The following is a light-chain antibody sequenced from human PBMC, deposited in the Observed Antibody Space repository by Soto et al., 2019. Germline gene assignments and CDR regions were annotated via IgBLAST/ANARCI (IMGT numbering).Light chain of an antibody. Sequence: IQMTQSPSSLSASVGDRVTITCRASQRIDNYLNWYHQKPGKAPKLLIYAASNLQSGVPSRFSGSGSGTDFTLTISNLQPEDFAVYYCQQYTNWPPETFGQGTKVDIK. V-gene: IGKV1-39*01. J-gene: IGKJ1*01. CDR2: AAS. CDR3: QQYTNWPPET. CDR1: QRIDNY.